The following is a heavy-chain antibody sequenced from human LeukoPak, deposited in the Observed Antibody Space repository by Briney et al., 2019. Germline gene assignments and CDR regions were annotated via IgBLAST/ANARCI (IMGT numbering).Heavy chain of an antibody. V-gene: IGHV4-34*01. CDR3: SRESGPFCPFGY. J-gene: IGHJ4*02. D-gene: IGHD1-26*01. Sequence: SETLSLTCAVYGGSFSGYYWSWIRQPPGKQLEWIGEINHSGSTNYNPSLKSRVTISLDTSKNQFSLRLTSVTAADTATYFCSRESGPFCPFGYWGQGTLVIVSS. CDR2: INHSGST. CDR1: GGSFSGYY.